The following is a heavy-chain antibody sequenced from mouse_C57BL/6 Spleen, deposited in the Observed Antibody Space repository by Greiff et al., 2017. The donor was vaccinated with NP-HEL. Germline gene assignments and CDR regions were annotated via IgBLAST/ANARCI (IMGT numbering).Heavy chain of an antibody. J-gene: IGHJ2*01. CDR2: INPYNGGT. CDR3: GRREFDYYGSSQYYFDY. CDR1: GYTFTDYY. V-gene: IGHV1-19*01. D-gene: IGHD1-1*01. Sequence: VQLQQSGPVLVKPGASVKMSCKASGYTFTDYYMNWVKQSHGKSLEWIGVINPYNGGTSYNQKFKGKATLTVDKSSSTAYIELNSLTSEDSAVLYCGRREFDYYGSSQYYFDYWGQGNHLTVSS.